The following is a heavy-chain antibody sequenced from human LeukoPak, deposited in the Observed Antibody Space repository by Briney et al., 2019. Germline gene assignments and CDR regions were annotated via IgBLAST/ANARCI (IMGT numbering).Heavy chain of an antibody. D-gene: IGHD3-22*01. CDR2: ISSSSNTI. V-gene: IGHV3-48*01. Sequence: GGSLRLSCAASGFTFSSYSMNWVRQAPGKGLEWVSYISSSSNTIYYADSVKGRFTISRDNAKNSLYLQMNSLRAEDTAVYYCAKDDYYDTSGYRDWGQGTLVTVSS. CDR3: AKDDYYDTSGYRD. CDR1: GFTFSSYS. J-gene: IGHJ4*02.